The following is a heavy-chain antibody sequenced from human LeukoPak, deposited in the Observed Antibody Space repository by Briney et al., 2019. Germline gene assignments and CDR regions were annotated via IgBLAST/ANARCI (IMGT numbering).Heavy chain of an antibody. CDR1: GFTFSSYS. J-gene: IGHJ4*02. Sequence: GGSLRLSCAASGFTFSSYSMNWVRQAPGKGLEWVSSISSSSSYIYYADSVKGRFTISRDNAKNSLYLQMNSLRAEDTAVYYCARDAPLGYCSSTSCPFDYWGQGTLVTVSS. D-gene: IGHD2-2*01. V-gene: IGHV3-21*01. CDR2: ISSSSSYI. CDR3: ARDAPLGYCSSTSCPFDY.